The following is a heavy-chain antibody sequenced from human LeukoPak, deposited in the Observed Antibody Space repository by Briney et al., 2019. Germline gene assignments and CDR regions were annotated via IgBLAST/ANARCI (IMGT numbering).Heavy chain of an antibody. D-gene: IGHD1-26*01. Sequence: AGGSLRLSCAASGFTFSGYSLTWVRQAPGKGLEWVSHITASGTAMFYADSVKGRFTISRDNAKNSLYLQMNSLRDEDTAVYYCASSGSYRFDYWGQGTLVTVSS. V-gene: IGHV3-48*02. CDR1: GFTFSGYS. CDR2: ITASGTAM. CDR3: ASSGSYRFDY. J-gene: IGHJ4*02.